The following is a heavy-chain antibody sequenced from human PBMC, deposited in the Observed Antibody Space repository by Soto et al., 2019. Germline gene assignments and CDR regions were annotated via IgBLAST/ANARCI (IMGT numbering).Heavy chain of an antibody. D-gene: IGHD5-12*01. CDR2: IDPKSGGT. J-gene: IGHJ4*02. CDR1: GPTFIAYY. V-gene: IGHV1-2*02. Sequence: QLVQSGAEVKKPGASVKVSCKTSGPTFIAYYIHWVRQAPGQGLEWMGWIDPKSGGTTYEQKFLGRITMTRDTSINTAYMELNTLTSDDTALDYCARSAVDVPDWGQGTLITVSS. CDR3: ARSAVDVPD.